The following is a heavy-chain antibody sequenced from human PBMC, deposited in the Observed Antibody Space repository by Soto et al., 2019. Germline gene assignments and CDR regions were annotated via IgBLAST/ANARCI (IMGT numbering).Heavy chain of an antibody. V-gene: IGHV3-30*18. D-gene: IGHD7-27*01. CDR2: ITYEGSQI. Sequence: QVQLVESGGGVVQPGRSLRLSCAASGFTFPRFGMHWVRQAPGKGLEWVALITYEGSQIYYADAVKGRFTISRDNGDNTLSLQMDNLRTEDTATYFCAKGRAEINWANYYGLDVWGQGTTVTVSS. CDR3: AKGRAEINWANYYGLDV. J-gene: IGHJ6*02. CDR1: GFTFPRFG.